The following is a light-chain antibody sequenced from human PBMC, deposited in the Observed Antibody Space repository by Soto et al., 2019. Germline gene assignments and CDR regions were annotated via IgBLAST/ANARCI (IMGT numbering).Light chain of an antibody. V-gene: IGKV1-5*03. J-gene: IGKJ4*01. CDR1: HSLIKW. Sequence: DTKMTKSRTTLSAYVGERVNINCRASHSLIKWLAWYQQKPGKAPKLLIYEASTLQSGVPSRFSGSGFGTEFPLTLSSLQPEDLGTDYCQQYNTFLTGVGLTKVDIK. CDR2: EAS. CDR3: QQYNTFLT.